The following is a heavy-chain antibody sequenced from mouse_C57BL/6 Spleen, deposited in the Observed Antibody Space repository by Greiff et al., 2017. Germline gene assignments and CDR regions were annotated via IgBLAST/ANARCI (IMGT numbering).Heavy chain of an antibody. J-gene: IGHJ4*01. Sequence: VQLQQSGPELVKPGASVKMSCKASGYTFTDYNMHWVKQSHGKSLEWIGYINPNNGGTSYNQKFKGKATLTVNKSSSTAYMELRSLTSEDSAVYYCARHYGYADYYAMDYWGQGTSVTVSS. D-gene: IGHD2-2*01. CDR1: GYTFTDYN. CDR3: ARHYGYADYYAMDY. CDR2: INPNNGGT. V-gene: IGHV1-22*01.